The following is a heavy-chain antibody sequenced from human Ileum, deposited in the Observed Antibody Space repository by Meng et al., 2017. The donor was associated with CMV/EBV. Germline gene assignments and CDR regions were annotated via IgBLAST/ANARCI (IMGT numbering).Heavy chain of an antibody. CDR1: AFTFSSYS. V-gene: IGHV3-21*01. CDR2: IISSSGSI. J-gene: IGHJ4*02. CDR3: ARDPHFGALDY. Sequence: GGSLRLSCAASAFTFSSYSMNWVRQAPGKGLEWISSIISSSGSIYYADSVKGRFSISRDNAKNSLYLQMNSLRAEDTAVYYCARDPHFGALDYWGQGTLVTVSS. D-gene: IGHD3-10*01.